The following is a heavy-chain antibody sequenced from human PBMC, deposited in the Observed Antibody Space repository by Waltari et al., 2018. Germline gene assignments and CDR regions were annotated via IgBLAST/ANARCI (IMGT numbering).Heavy chain of an antibody. D-gene: IGHD2-15*01. V-gene: IGHV4-4*02. CDR1: W. CDR3: ARDRGRGIYLDT. CDR2: INRSGRT. Sequence: WGSWVRQSPKKGLEWIGQINRSGRTNYHPAFESRVIVSIDSSNNQFSLKLLSATAADTAVYYCARDRGRGIYLDTWGQGTLVTVSP. J-gene: IGHJ4*02.